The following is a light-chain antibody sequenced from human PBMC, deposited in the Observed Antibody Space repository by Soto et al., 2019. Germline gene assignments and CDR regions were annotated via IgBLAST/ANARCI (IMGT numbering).Light chain of an antibody. V-gene: IGLV3-21*04. J-gene: IGLJ2*01. Sequence: SYELTQPPSVSVAPGKTARITCGGNNIGSKSVHWYQQKPGQAPVLVIYYDSDRPSGIPARFSGSNSGNTATLTISRVEAGDEADDYWQVWDSRSDLHVVFGGGTKLTVL. CDR2: YDS. CDR3: QVWDSRSDLHVV. CDR1: NIGSKS.